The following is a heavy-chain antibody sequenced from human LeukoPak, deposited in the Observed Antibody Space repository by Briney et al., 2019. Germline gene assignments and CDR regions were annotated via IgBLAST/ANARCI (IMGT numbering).Heavy chain of an antibody. CDR2: IGGSDNIV. J-gene: IGHJ5*02. Sequence: PGGSLRLSCATSGFNFHEFYMSWIRQAPGKGLEWVADIGGSDNIVSYGESVRGRFAISRAFATDSLYLQMHSLRAEDTAVYYCAREAVAGAFDLWGQGTLVTVSS. CDR3: AREAVAGAFDL. D-gene: IGHD6-19*01. CDR1: GFNFHEFY. V-gene: IGHV3-11*01.